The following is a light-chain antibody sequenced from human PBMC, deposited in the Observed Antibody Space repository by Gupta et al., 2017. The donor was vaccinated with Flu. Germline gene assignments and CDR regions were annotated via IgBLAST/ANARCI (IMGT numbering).Light chain of an antibody. Sequence: KVTISCSGSSANIETNYVSWYQHLPGTAPKLLIYDNTQRPSGIPDRFSASKSGASATLDITGLQTGDEADYYCGTWDSSLSAGVFGGGTRLTVL. J-gene: IGLJ2*01. CDR3: GTWDSSLSAGV. CDR1: SANIETNY. V-gene: IGLV1-51*01. CDR2: DNT.